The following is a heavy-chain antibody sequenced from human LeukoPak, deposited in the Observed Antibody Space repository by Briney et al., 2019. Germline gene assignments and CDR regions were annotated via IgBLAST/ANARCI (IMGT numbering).Heavy chain of an antibody. D-gene: IGHD7-27*01. Sequence: GGSLRLPCAASGFTVSNKYMTWVRQAPGKGLEWVSLIYSDGRTYYADSVKGRCTISRDNSKNTLYLQMNSLRVEDTAVYYCAKDQNWEGGYWGQGTLVTVSS. CDR1: GFTVSNKY. CDR2: IYSDGRT. J-gene: IGHJ4*02. CDR3: AKDQNWEGGY. V-gene: IGHV3-53*01.